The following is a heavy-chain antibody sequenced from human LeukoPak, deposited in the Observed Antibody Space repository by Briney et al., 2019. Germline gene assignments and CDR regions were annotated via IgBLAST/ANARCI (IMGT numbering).Heavy chain of an antibody. J-gene: IGHJ4*02. V-gene: IGHV3-7*01. CDR3: ARDNYRKFDY. CDR1: GFTFSRYS. Sequence: PGGSLRLSCAASGFTFSRYSMTWVRQAPGKGLEWVANMNEDGSEKYYVDSVTGRFTISRDNAKNSLYLQMNSLRAEDTAVYYCARDNYRKFDYWGQGTLVTVSS. D-gene: IGHD4-11*01. CDR2: MNEDGSEK.